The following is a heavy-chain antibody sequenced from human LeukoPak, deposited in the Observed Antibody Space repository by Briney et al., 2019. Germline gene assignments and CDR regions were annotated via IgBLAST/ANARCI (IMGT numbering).Heavy chain of an antibody. J-gene: IGHJ4*02. CDR2: IKTKTDGRTT. Sequence: PGGSLRLSCAASGFTFSNACMSWVRQAPGKGLEWVGRIKTKTDGRTTDYAAPVKGRFTISRDDSKNTLYLQMNSLKIEDTAVYYCTTSRLGTPVYWGQGTLVTVSA. CDR1: GFTFSNAC. V-gene: IGHV3-15*01. CDR3: TTSRLGTPVY. D-gene: IGHD1-7*01.